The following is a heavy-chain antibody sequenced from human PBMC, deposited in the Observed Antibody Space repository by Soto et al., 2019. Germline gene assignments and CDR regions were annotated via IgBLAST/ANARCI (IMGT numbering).Heavy chain of an antibody. CDR1: GDSSSGGIFY. J-gene: IGHJ3*02. CDR2: INYSGHT. CDR3: ARERAWYGEWAFDI. V-gene: IGHV4-39*02. Sequence: QLQESGPGLVKPSETMSLTRTVSGDSSSGGIFYWGWMRQLAGKGLEWIGSINYSGHTYHNPSLKSRVTISVDPSRNQFSLDLTSVTAADTAVYYCARERAWYGEWAFDIWGQGTMVTVSS. D-gene: IGHD3-10*01.